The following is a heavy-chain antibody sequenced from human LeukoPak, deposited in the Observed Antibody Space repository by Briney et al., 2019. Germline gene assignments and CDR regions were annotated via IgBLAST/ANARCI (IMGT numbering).Heavy chain of an antibody. CDR1: GGTFSSYA. CDR2: IIPIFGTA. V-gene: IGHV1-69*01. J-gene: IGHJ4*02. D-gene: IGHD3-22*01. Sequence: ASVKVSCKASGGTFSSYAISWVRQAPGQGLEWMGGIIPIFGTANYAQKFQGRVTITADESTSTAYMELSSLRSEDTAVYYCASSRYYYDSSGYYSNYWGQGTQVTVSS. CDR3: ASSRYYYDSSGYYSNY.